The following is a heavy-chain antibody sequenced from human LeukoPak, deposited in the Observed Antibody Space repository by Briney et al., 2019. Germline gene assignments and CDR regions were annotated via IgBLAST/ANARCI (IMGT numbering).Heavy chain of an antibody. CDR2: IKQDGSQK. CDR3: ARIGYSSSSLDY. Sequence: GGSLRLSCAASGFTFSSYWMTWVRQAPGKGLKWVANIKQDGSQKYCVDSVKGRLTISRDNAKNSVYLQVNSLRVEDTAVYYCARIGYSSSSLDYWGQGTPVTVSS. J-gene: IGHJ4*02. D-gene: IGHD6-13*01. V-gene: IGHV3-7*01. CDR1: GFTFSSYW.